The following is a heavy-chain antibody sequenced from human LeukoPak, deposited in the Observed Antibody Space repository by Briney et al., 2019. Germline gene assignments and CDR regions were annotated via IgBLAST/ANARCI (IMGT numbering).Heavy chain of an antibody. CDR1: GFTFSSYA. Sequence: PGGSLRLSCAASGFTFSSYAMSWVRQAPGKGLEWVSAISGSGGSTCYADSVKGRFTISRDNSKNTLYLQMNSLRAEDTAVYYCAKTVLFRGRGDFGQHFDYWGQGTLVTVSS. CDR3: AKTVLFRGRGDFGQHFDY. J-gene: IGHJ4*02. V-gene: IGHV3-23*01. CDR2: ISGSGGST. D-gene: IGHD3-16*01.